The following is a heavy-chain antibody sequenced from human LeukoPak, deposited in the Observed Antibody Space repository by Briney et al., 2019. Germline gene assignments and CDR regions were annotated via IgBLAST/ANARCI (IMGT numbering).Heavy chain of an antibody. CDR1: GGSISSYY. V-gene: IGHV4-4*07. Sequence: PSETLSLTCTVSGGSISSYYWSWIRQPAEKGLEWIGRIYSSGSTNYNPSLKSRVTMSVDTSKNQFSLKLSSVTAADTAVYYCARRRAEHDYGDHTAFDIWGQGTMVTVSS. CDR2: IYSSGST. J-gene: IGHJ3*02. CDR3: ARRRAEHDYGDHTAFDI. D-gene: IGHD4-17*01.